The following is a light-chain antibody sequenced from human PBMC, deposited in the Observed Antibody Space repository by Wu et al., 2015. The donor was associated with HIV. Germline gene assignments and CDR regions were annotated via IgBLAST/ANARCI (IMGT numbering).Light chain of an antibody. CDR2: GAS. Sequence: EVVLTQSPGTLSLSPGEGATLSCRASHSISRSYIAWYQQKPGQAPRLLIYGASSRATGVPDWFSGGGSGTDFTLTISRLEPEDFAVYYCQQYGDSRTFGQGTKVEI. CDR3: QQYGDSRT. J-gene: IGKJ1*01. V-gene: IGKV3-20*01. CDR1: HSISRSY.